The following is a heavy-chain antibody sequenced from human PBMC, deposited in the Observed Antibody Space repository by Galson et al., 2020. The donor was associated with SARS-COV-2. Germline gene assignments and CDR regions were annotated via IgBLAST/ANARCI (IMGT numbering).Heavy chain of an antibody. V-gene: IGHV3-33*01. D-gene: IGHD6-13*01. CDR1: GFTLSRYG. J-gene: IGHJ5*01. Sequence: AESLSLPCAPSGFTLSRYGMHWVRHPPGKGLEWVAVILYDGSNKDYADSVKGRFTISRDNSTNTLYLQMNSLRAQDTAVYYCARDNSSSGHSVLADSGGQGGLVAFSS. CDR3: ARDNSSSGHSVLADS. CDR2: ILYDGSNK.